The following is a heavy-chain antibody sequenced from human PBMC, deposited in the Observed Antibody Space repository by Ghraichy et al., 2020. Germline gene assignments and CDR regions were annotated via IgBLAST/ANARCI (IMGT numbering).Heavy chain of an antibody. D-gene: IGHD5-12*01. V-gene: IGHV4-61*01. CDR1: GGSVSSGSYY. CDR3: ARETTATIRGFYYYYGIDV. CDR2: IYYSGST. Sequence: SETLSLTCTVSGGSVSSGSYYWSWIRQPPGKGLEWIGYIYYSGSTNYNPSLRSRVTISVDTSKNQFSLNLNSVTAADTAVYYCARETTATIRGFYYYYGIDVWGQGTTVTVSS. J-gene: IGHJ6*02.